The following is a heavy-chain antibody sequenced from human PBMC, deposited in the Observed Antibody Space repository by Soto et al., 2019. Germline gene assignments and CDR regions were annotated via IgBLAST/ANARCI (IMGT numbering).Heavy chain of an antibody. D-gene: IGHD3-3*01. V-gene: IGHV4-34*01. Sequence: SETLSLTCAVYGGSFSGYYWSWIRQPPGKGLERIGEINHSGSTNYNPSLKSRVTISVDTSKNQFSLKLSSVTAADTAVYYCARVTSFGVVRSVNYYYYYMDVWGKGTTVTVSS. CDR1: GGSFSGYY. CDR3: ARVTSFGVVRSVNYYYYYMDV. CDR2: INHSGST. J-gene: IGHJ6*03.